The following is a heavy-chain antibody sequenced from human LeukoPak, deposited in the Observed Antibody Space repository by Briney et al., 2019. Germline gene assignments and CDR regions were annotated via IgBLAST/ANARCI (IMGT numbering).Heavy chain of an antibody. CDR3: ARGARVFYDILTGYLPHPNYFDY. J-gene: IGHJ4*02. CDR2: ISYDGSNK. Sequence: GGSLRLSCAASGFTFSSYGMHWVRQAPGKGLEWVAVISYDGSNKYYADSVKGRFTISRENAKNSLYLQMNSLRAGDTAVYYCARGARVFYDILTGYLPHPNYFDYWGQGTLVTVSS. CDR1: GFTFSSYG. V-gene: IGHV3-30*03. D-gene: IGHD3-9*01.